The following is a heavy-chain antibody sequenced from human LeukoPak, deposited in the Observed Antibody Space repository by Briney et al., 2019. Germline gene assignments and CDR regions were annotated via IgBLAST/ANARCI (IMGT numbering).Heavy chain of an antibody. Sequence: GGSLRLSCAASGFTFSSYWMSWVRQAPGKGLEWVANIKQDGSEKYYVDSVKGRFTISRDNAKNSLYLQMNSLRAEDTAVYYRAREDIVGVPAANGFRYYYYGMDVWGQGTTVTVSS. CDR2: IKQDGSEK. D-gene: IGHD2-2*01. CDR1: GFTFSSYW. J-gene: IGHJ6*02. CDR3: AREDIVGVPAANGFRYYYYGMDV. V-gene: IGHV3-7*05.